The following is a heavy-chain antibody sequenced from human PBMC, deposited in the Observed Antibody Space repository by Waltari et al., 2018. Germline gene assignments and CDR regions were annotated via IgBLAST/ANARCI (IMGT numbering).Heavy chain of an antibody. V-gene: IGHV5-51*03. CDR2: IDPGDSDT. Sequence: EVQLVQSGAEVKKPGESLQLSCKGSGYRFTSYWNGWVRKMPGKGLEWLGIIDPGDSDTRDSPSFQGQCTISADKSISTAYLQGSSLKASDTAMYYCARDRYGGNSPVGYWGQGTLVTFSS. J-gene: IGHJ4*02. CDR1: GYRFTSYW. CDR3: ARDRYGGNSPVGY. D-gene: IGHD2-21*02.